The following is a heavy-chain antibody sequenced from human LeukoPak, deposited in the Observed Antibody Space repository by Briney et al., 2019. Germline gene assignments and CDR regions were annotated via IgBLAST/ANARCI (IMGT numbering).Heavy chain of an antibody. CDR1: GYTFTNYA. CDR2: INAGNGDT. CDR3: ARDPLQYHDLLTGSQPQYYFDF. D-gene: IGHD3-9*01. V-gene: IGHV1-3*03. Sequence: GASVKVSCKASGYTFTNYAIHWVRQAPGQRLEWMGWINAGNGDTKYSQEFQGRVTITRDTSANTAYMQLSSLRSEDMAVCYCARDPLQYHDLLTGSQPQYYFDFWGQGTLVTVSS. J-gene: IGHJ4*02.